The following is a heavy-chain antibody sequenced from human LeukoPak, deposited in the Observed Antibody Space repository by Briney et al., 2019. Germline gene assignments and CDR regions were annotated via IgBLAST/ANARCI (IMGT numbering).Heavy chain of an antibody. V-gene: IGHV4-30-4*08. CDR3: ARGIAAAGTHYFDY. Sequence: SETLSLTCTVSGGSISSGDYYWSWIRQPPGKGLEWIGYIYYSGSTYYNPSLKSRVTISVDTSKTQFSLKLSSVTAADTAVYYCARGIAAAGTHYFDYWGQGTLVTVSS. J-gene: IGHJ4*02. CDR1: GGSISSGDYY. CDR2: IYYSGST. D-gene: IGHD6-13*01.